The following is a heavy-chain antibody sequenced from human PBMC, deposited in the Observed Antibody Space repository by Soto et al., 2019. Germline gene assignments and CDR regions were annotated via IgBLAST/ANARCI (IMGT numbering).Heavy chain of an antibody. J-gene: IGHJ6*02. Sequence: GGSLRLSCAASGFTISSRDNHAMSWVRQAPGKGPGWISTISGSGSSRYYLDSVRGRFTISRDNSKNTLYLHMNSLRADDTALYYCAKYYTVTTSYYYYHGMDVWGQGTAVTVSS. CDR2: ISGSGSSR. V-gene: IGHV3-23*01. CDR3: AKYYTVTTSYYYYHGMDV. D-gene: IGHD4-17*01. CDR1: GFTISSRDNHA.